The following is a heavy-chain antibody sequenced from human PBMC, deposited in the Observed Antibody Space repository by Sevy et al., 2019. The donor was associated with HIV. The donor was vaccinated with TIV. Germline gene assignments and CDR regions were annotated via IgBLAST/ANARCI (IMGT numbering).Heavy chain of an antibody. D-gene: IGHD1-26*01. CDR1: GFIFSNSW. CDR3: VQGGGGH. Sequence: GRSLRLSCAASGFIFSNSWMGWVRQAPGRGLECVAAIKPDGSDKYYVDSVKGRFIVSRANAKNSLFLQMNSLRDEDPVFFYWVQGGGGHWGQGALVTVSS. V-gene: IGHV3-7*01. CDR2: IKPDGSDK. J-gene: IGHJ4*02.